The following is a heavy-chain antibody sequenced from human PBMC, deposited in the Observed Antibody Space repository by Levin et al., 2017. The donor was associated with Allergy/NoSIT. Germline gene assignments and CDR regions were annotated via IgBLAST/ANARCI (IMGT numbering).Heavy chain of an antibody. J-gene: IGHJ4*02. D-gene: IGHD1-1*01. CDR2: ISDDGSSE. V-gene: IGHV3-30-3*01. CDR1: GFTFSNYA. Sequence: GGSLRLSCAASGFTFSNYAMHWVRQAPGKGLEWVGVISDDGSSEFYIDSVKGRFTISRDDSKNRLYLQMDSLRAEDTALYYCVREIAEEGTWGQGTLVIVSS. CDR3: VREIAEEGT.